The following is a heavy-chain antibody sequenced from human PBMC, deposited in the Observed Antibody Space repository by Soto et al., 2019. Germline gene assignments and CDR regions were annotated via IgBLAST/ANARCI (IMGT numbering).Heavy chain of an antibody. J-gene: IGHJ6*02. CDR1: GYYISSGYY. Sequence: KTSETLSLTCSVSGYYISSGYYWGWIRQPPGKKLEWIANIYLSGSTYYSPSLRSRVTISVDTSRNQFSLTMRSLAASDTATYYCARVSPSGDIDVWGQGTTVTVSS. V-gene: IGHV4-38-2*02. D-gene: IGHD3-10*01. CDR2: IYLSGST. CDR3: ARVSPSGDIDV.